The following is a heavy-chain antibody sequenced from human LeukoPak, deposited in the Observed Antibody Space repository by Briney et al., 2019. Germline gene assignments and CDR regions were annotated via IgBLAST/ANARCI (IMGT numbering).Heavy chain of an antibody. CDR3: ARGYCSGGSCYTGLDY. Sequence: ASVKVSCKASGYTVTSYYMHWVRQAPGQGLEWMGIINPSGGSTSYAQKFQGRVTMTRDTSTSTVYMELSSLRSEDTAVYYCARGYCSGGSCYTGLDYWGQGTLVTVSS. J-gene: IGHJ4*02. CDR2: INPSGGST. CDR1: GYTVTSYY. D-gene: IGHD2-15*01. V-gene: IGHV1-46*01.